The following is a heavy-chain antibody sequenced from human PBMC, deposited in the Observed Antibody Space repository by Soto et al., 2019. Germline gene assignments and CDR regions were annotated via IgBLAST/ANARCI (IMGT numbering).Heavy chain of an antibody. CDR2: IWFDGTNY. D-gene: IGHD2-2*01. CDR1: GFTFSSYG. CDR3: ARDPNLYCSGTDCYVY. J-gene: IGHJ4*01. V-gene: IGHV3-33*08. Sequence: TLRLSCAASGFTFSSYGMHWVRQAPGEGLEWVALIWFDGTNYRQADSVRGRFSISRDNARNTLYLQVNSLRAEDTAVYYCARDPNLYCSGTDCYVYWGHGTLVTGSS.